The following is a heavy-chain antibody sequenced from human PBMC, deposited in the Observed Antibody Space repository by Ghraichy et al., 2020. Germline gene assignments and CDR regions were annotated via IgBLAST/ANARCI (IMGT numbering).Heavy chain of an antibody. CDR3: ARDAYSSGWYGDFYYYYGMDV. Sequence: ASVKVSCKASGYTFTSYGISWVRQAPGQGLEWMGWISAYNGNTNYAQKLQGRVTMTTDTSTSTAYMELRSLRSDDTAVYYCARDAYSSGWYGDFYYYYGMDVWGQGTTVTVSS. CDR1: GYTFTSYG. D-gene: IGHD6-19*01. CDR2: ISAYNGNT. V-gene: IGHV1-18*01. J-gene: IGHJ6*02.